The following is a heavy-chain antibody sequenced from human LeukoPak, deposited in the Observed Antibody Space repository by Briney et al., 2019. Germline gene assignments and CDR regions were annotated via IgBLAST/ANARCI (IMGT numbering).Heavy chain of an antibody. D-gene: IGHD3-9*01. CDR3: ARDHRGGYDILTGYYSWFDP. CDR1: GYTFTSYY. J-gene: IGHJ5*02. V-gene: IGHV1-46*01. Sequence: ASVKVSCKASGYTFTSYYMHWVRQAPGQGLEWMGIINPSGGSTSYAQKFQGRVTITRDTSASTAYMELSSLRSEDTAVYYCARDHRGGYDILTGYYSWFDPWGQGTLVTVSS. CDR2: INPSGGST.